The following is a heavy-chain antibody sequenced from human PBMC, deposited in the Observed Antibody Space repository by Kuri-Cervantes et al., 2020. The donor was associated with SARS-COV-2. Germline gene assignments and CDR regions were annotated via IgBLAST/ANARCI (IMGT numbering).Heavy chain of an antibody. CDR1: GFTFSDYY. V-gene: IGHV3-11*04. CDR3: ARDMAVHYYFDY. J-gene: IGHJ4*02. Sequence: WGSLRLSCAASGFTFSDYYMSWIRQAPGKGLEWVSYISSSGSTIYYADSVKGRFTISRDNAKNSLYLQMNSLRAEDTAVYYCARDMAVHYYFDYWGQGTLVTVSS. D-gene: IGHD6-19*01. CDR2: ISSSGSTI.